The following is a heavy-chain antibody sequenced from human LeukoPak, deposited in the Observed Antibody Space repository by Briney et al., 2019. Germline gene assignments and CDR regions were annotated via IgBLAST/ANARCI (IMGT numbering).Heavy chain of an antibody. Sequence: ASVKVSCKASGYTFTSYDINWVRQATGQGLEWMGWMNPNRGNTGYAQKFQGRVTMTRNTSISTAYMELSSLRSEDTAVYYCATDSSGYHDAFDIWGQGTMVTVSS. J-gene: IGHJ3*02. CDR1: GYTFTSYD. CDR3: ATDSSGYHDAFDI. D-gene: IGHD3-22*01. V-gene: IGHV1-8*01. CDR2: MNPNRGNT.